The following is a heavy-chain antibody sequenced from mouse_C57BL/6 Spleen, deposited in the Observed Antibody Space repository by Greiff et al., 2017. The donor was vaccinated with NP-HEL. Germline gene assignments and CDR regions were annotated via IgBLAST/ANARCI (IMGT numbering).Heavy chain of an antibody. Sequence: VQLQQPGAELVRPGTSVKLSCKASGYTFTSYWMHWVKQRPGQGLEWIGVIDPSDSYTNYNQKFKGKATLTVDTSSSTAYMQLSSLTSEDSAVYYSARSPDYYAMDYWGQGTSVTVSS. J-gene: IGHJ4*01. CDR3: ARSPDYYAMDY. V-gene: IGHV1-59*01. CDR1: GYTFTSYW. CDR2: IDPSDSYT.